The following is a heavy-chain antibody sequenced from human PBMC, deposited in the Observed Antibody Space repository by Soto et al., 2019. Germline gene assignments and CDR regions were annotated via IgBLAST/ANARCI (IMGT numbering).Heavy chain of an antibody. Sequence: SLRLSCTFSVFTFEDHALTWVRQAPGKGLQWLGYIRGSTYGSTTEYDPSVRGRIIISRDDSKSIGYLQMNSLKSEDTAVYYCARDGDFYGVDVWGQGTTVTVSS. J-gene: IGHJ6*02. CDR3: ARDGDFYGVDV. CDR2: IRGSTYGSTT. CDR1: VFTFEDHA. D-gene: IGHD3-3*01. V-gene: IGHV3-49*04.